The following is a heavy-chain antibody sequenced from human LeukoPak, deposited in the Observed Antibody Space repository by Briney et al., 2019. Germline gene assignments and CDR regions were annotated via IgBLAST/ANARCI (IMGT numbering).Heavy chain of an antibody. V-gene: IGHV3-66*01. Sequence: GGSLRLSCAASGFTVSVNYMSWVRQAPGRGLEWVSIIYTAGSTYYADSVKGRFTISRDNSKNTLYLQMNSLRVEDTAVYYCARDYGDLDYYGMDVWGQGTTVTVSS. CDR2: IYTAGST. J-gene: IGHJ6*02. CDR3: ARDYGDLDYYGMDV. CDR1: GFTVSVNY. D-gene: IGHD4-17*01.